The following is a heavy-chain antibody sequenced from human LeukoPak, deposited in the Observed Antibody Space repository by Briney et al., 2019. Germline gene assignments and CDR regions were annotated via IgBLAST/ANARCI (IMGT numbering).Heavy chain of an antibody. CDR1: GGSISSSSYY. V-gene: IGHV4-39*01. CDR3: ARHRITYYDFWGGYHGGEWFDP. Sequence: PSETLSLTCTVSGGSISSSSYYWGWIRQPPGKGLEWIGSIYYSGSTHYNPSLKSRVTISVDTSKNQFSLKLSSVTAADTAVYYCARHRITYYDFWGGYHGGEWFDPWGQGTLVTVSS. J-gene: IGHJ5*02. D-gene: IGHD3-3*01. CDR2: IYYSGST.